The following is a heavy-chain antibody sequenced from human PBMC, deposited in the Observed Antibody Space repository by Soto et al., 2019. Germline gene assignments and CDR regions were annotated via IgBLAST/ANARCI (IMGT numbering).Heavy chain of an antibody. D-gene: IGHD2-2*01. CDR3: ARDARVVPAAMPGCRGY. CDR1: GYTFTSYG. CDR2: ISAYNGNT. V-gene: IGHV1-18*01. Sequence: ASVKVSCKASGYTFTSYGISWVRQAPGQGLEWMGWISAYNGNTNYAQKLQGRVTMTTDTSTSTAYMELRSLRSDDTAVYYCARDARVVPAAMPGCRGYSGQGTLVTVST. J-gene: IGHJ4*02.